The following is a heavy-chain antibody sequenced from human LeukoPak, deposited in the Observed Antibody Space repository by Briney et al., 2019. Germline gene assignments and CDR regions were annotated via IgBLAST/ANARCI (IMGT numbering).Heavy chain of an antibody. V-gene: IGHV1-18*01. CDR3: ARAEQWLVPFDY. CDR1: GYTFTSYG. Sequence: ASVKISCKASGYTFTSYGISWVRQAAGQGLEWMGWISAYNGNTNYAQKLQGRVTMTTDTSTSTAYMELRSLRSDDTAVYYCARAEQWLVPFDYWGQGTLVTVSS. J-gene: IGHJ4*02. D-gene: IGHD6-19*01. CDR2: ISAYNGNT.